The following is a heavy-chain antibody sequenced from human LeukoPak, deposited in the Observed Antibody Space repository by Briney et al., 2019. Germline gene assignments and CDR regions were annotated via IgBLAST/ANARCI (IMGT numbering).Heavy chain of an antibody. CDR2: IIPILGIA. Sequence: ASVKVSFKASGGTFSSYTISWVRQAPGQGLEWMGGIIPILGIANYAQKFQGRVTITADKSTSTAYMELSSLRSEDTAVYYCARVRGAFDIWGQGTMVTVSS. CDR1: GGTFSSYT. V-gene: IGHV1-69*02. CDR3: ARVRGAFDI. J-gene: IGHJ3*02.